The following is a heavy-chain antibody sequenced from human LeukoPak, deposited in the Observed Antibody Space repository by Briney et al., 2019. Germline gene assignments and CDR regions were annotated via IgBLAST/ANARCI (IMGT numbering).Heavy chain of an antibody. Sequence: GGSLRLSCAASGFTFSSYAMSWVRQAPGKGVEWVSAISGSGGSTYYADSVKGRFTISRENSKNSVYMQMNRLRAEDTAVYYCAKASFVVVPAASLDYWGQGTLVTVSS. V-gene: IGHV3-23*01. J-gene: IGHJ4*02. D-gene: IGHD2-2*01. CDR3: AKASFVVVPAASLDY. CDR2: ISGSGGST. CDR1: GFTFSSYA.